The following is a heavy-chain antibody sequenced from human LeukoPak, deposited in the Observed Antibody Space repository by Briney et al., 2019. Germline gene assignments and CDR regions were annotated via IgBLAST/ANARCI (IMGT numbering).Heavy chain of an antibody. CDR2: INASNGNT. V-gene: IGHV1-3*01. CDR3: ARVYYDILTGYSPLYY. Sequence: ASVKVSCKASGYTFTSYAMHWVRQAPGQRLEWMGWINASNGNTKYPQKFQGRVTITRDTSASTAYMELSSLRSEDTAVYYCARVYYDILTGYSPLYYWGQGTLVTVSS. J-gene: IGHJ4*02. D-gene: IGHD3-9*01. CDR1: GYTFTSYA.